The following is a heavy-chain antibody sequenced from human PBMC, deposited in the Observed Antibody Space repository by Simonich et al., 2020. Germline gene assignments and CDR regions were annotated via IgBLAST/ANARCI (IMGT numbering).Heavy chain of an antibody. Sequence: QVQLVQSGAEVKKPGASVKVSCKASGYTFTSYDINWVRQATGQGCEWMGWMKPNSGNTGYAQKFQGRVTITRNTSISTAYMELSSLRSEDTAVYYCARTYSGSYYYFDYWGQGTLVTVSS. D-gene: IGHD1-26*01. J-gene: IGHJ4*02. CDR3: ARTYSGSYYYFDY. V-gene: IGHV1-8*03. CDR1: GYTFTSYD. CDR2: MKPNSGNT.